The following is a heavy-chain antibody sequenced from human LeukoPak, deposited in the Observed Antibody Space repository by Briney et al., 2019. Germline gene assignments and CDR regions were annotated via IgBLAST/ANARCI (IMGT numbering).Heavy chain of an antibody. CDR1: GYTFTDYD. Sequence: GASVTVSFKTSGYTFTDYDIHWVRQAPGQGLEWMGWINPNSANTNYAQKLQGRVTLTRDTSLSIAYMELSSLTSEDAAVYFCARGDFGETNTAFDIWGQGTLVAVSS. J-gene: IGHJ3*02. CDR2: INPNSANT. CDR3: ARGDFGETNTAFDI. D-gene: IGHD4-17*01. V-gene: IGHV1-8*03.